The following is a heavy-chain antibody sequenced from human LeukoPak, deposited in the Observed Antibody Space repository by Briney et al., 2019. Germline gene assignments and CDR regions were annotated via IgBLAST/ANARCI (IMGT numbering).Heavy chain of an antibody. CDR1: GFTFSSYA. CDR3: ARESYGEHFFDY. Sequence: GRSLRLSCAASGFTFSSYAIHWVRQAPGKGLDWVAVISYDGSKIYYADAVKGRFTISRDNSQSTLYLQMNSLRADDTAVYYCARESYGEHFFDYWGQGTLVTVSS. J-gene: IGHJ4*02. D-gene: IGHD4-17*01. V-gene: IGHV3-30*04. CDR2: ISYDGSKI.